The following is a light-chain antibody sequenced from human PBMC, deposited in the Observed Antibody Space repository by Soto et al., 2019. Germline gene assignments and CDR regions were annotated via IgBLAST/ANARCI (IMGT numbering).Light chain of an antibody. J-gene: IGKJ1*01. CDR3: QHYNSYSEA. Sequence: EIVLTQSPGTLSLSPGERATLSCRASQSVSSSYLAWYQQKPGQAPRLLIYGASSRATGIPSRFSGSGSGTEFTLTISSLQPDDFATYYRQHYNSYSEAFGRGTKVDIK. CDR1: QSVSSSY. V-gene: IGKV3-20*01. CDR2: GAS.